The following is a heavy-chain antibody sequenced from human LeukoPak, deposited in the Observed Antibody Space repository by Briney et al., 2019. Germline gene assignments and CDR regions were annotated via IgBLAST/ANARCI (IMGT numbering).Heavy chain of an antibody. CDR3: AKVSYYYYYMDV. J-gene: IGHJ6*03. V-gene: IGHV4-39*01. CDR2: IYYTGST. CDR1: GGSISSSGYY. Sequence: SETLSLTCTVSGGSISSSGYYWGWIRQPPGKGLEWIGSIYYTGSTYYNPSLKSRVTISVDTSKNQFSLKLSSVTAADTAVYYCAKVSYYYYYMDVWGKGTTVTVSS.